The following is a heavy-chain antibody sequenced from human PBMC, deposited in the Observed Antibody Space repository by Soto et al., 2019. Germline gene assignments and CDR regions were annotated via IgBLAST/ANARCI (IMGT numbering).Heavy chain of an antibody. J-gene: IGHJ2*01. CDR3: ARGRVVVTAAVMFNCLEL. CDR1: GAPITWCDYS. D-gene: IGHD2-2*01. Sequence: VTCATYGAPITWCDYSWNWIRQPPGKCLEWIGYIFHGGSTYYNPSLRSRVTISVDRSRTQFPLKMSSVTAEDTAVYYCARGRVVVTAAVMFNCLELWGQGARVIVSS. CDR2: IFHGGST. V-gene: IGHV4-30-2*01.